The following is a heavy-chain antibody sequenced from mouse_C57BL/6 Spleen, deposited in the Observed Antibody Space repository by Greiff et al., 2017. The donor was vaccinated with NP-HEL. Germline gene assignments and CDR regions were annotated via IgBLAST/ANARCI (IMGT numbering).Heavy chain of an antibody. J-gene: IGHJ1*03. D-gene: IGHD1-1*01. CDR3: ARHHYYGSGYWYFDV. CDR1: GFTFSSYT. CDR2: ISGGGGNT. V-gene: IGHV5-9*01. Sequence: DVQLVESGGGLVKPGGSLKLSCAASGFTFSSYTMSWVRQTPEKRLEWVATISGGGGNTYYPDSVKGRFTISRDNAKNTLYLQMSSLRSEDTALYYCARHHYYGSGYWYFDVWGTGTTVTVSS.